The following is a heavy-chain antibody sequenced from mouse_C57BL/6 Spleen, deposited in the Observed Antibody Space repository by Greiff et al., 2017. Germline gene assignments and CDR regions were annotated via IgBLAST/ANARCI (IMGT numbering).Heavy chain of an antibody. Sequence: VQLQQSGAELVRPGASVTLSCKASGYTFTDYEMHWVKQTPVHGLEWIGAIDPETGGTAYNQKFKGKAILTADKSSSTAYMELRSLTSEDSAVYYCTICYGYDYWYFDVWGTGTTVTVSS. V-gene: IGHV1-15*01. CDR2: IDPETGGT. CDR1: GYTFTDYE. D-gene: IGHD2-2*01. J-gene: IGHJ1*03. CDR3: TICYGYDYWYFDV.